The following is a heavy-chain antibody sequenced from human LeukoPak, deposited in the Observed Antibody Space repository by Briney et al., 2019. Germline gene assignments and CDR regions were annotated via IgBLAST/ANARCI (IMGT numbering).Heavy chain of an antibody. Sequence: GGSLRLSCAASGFNVSSNYMSWVRQAPGKGLEWVSLLYSGGSAYHADSVKGRCTISRDNSKNTLYLQLNSLRAEDTAVYYCARAGGGYRYGYYYHFYMDVWGKGTTVTVSS. D-gene: IGHD5-18*01. CDR2: LYSGGSA. V-gene: IGHV3-53*01. CDR3: ARAGGGYRYGYYYHFYMDV. J-gene: IGHJ6*03. CDR1: GFNVSSNY.